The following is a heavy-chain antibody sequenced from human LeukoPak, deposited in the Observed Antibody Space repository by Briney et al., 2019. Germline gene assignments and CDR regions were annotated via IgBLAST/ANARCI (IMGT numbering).Heavy chain of an antibody. Sequence: SETLSLTCTVSGGSVSSGSYYWSWIRQPPGKGLEWIGYIYYSGSTNYNPSLKSRVTISVDTSKNQFSLKLSSVTAADTAVYYCARNYYDSSGYHIEYYFDYWGQGTLVTVSS. CDR3: ARNYYDSSGYHIEYYFDY. CDR2: IYYSGST. CDR1: GGSVSSGSYY. D-gene: IGHD3-22*01. V-gene: IGHV4-61*01. J-gene: IGHJ4*02.